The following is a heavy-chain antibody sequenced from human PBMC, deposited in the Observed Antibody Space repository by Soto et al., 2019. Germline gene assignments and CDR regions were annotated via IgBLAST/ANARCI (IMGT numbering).Heavy chain of an antibody. D-gene: IGHD3-9*01. CDR1: GFIFGSYA. CDR2: LSTDGSTP. J-gene: IGHJ4*02. CDR3: ARGLRDFDWRLPFGY. V-gene: IGHV3-30*16. Sequence: SLRLSCEASGFIFGSYAMNWVRQVPGKGPEWVAVLSTDGSTPYYADSVRGRFTISRDNSKSTLFLQMNSLRVEDTAVYYCARGLRDFDWRLPFGYWGQGTLVTVSS.